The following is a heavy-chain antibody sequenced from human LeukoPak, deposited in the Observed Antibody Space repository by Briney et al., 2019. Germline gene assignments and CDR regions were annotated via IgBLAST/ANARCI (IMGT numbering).Heavy chain of an antibody. V-gene: IGHV3-53*01. CDR3: ARGSFLITFGGLIV. CDR1: GFSVSSNY. CDR2: IYSGGST. D-gene: IGHD3-16*02. Sequence: GGSLRLSCEASGFSVSSNYMTWVRQAPGKGLEWVSVIYSGGSTYYADSVKGRFIISRDNAKNSLYLQMNSLRAEDTAVYYCARGSFLITFGGLIVWGQGTLVTVSS. J-gene: IGHJ4*02.